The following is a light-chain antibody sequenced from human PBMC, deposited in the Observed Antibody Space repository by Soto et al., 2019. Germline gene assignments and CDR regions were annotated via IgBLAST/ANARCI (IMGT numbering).Light chain of an antibody. CDR2: GAS. CDR1: QSVSSNY. Sequence: EIVLTQSPGTLSLSPGERATLSCRASQSVSSNYLAWFQQKPGQAPRLLIYGASNRATGIPDRFSGSGSGTDFTLTISRLEPEDSAVYYCQQYGSSPTWTFGQGTKVEIK. J-gene: IGKJ1*01. CDR3: QQYGSSPTWT. V-gene: IGKV3-20*01.